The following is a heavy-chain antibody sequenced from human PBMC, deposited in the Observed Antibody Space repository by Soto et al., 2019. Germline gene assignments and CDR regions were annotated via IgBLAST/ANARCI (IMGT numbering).Heavy chain of an antibody. D-gene: IGHD2-2*01. J-gene: IGHJ6*03. CDR2: INHSGST. CDR3: ARGHPIVVVPAAIRYYYYYYMDV. Sequence: QVQLQQWGAGLLKPSETLSLTCAVYGGSFSGYYWSWIRQLPGKGLEWIGEINHSGSTNYNPSLKSRVTISVDTSKNQFSLKLSSVTAADTAVYYCARGHPIVVVPAAIRYYYYYYMDVWGKGTTVTVSS. V-gene: IGHV4-34*01. CDR1: GGSFSGYY.